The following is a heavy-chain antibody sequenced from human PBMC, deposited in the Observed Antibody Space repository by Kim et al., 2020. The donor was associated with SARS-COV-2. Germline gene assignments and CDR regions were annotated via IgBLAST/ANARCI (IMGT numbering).Heavy chain of an antibody. CDR3: ARGFRVGRGYSGYDNTPYYFDY. V-gene: IGHV4-34*01. CDR2: INHSGST. D-gene: IGHD5-12*01. Sequence: SETLSLTCAVYGGSFSGYYWSWIRQPPGKGLEWIGEINHSGSTNYNPSLKSRVTISVDTSKNQFSLKLSSVTAADTAVYYCARGFRVGRGYSGYDNTPYYFDYWGQGTLVTVSS. CDR1: GGSFSGYY. J-gene: IGHJ4*02.